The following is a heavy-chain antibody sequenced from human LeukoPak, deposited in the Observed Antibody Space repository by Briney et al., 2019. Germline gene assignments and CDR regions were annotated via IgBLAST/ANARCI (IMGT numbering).Heavy chain of an antibody. J-gene: IGHJ4*02. CDR2: IKPNSGDT. D-gene: IGHD3-10*01. V-gene: IGHV1-2*02. Sequence: GASVKVSCKASGYSFTDYYIHWVRQAPGQGLEWMGWIKPNSGDTNYVEKFQGRVTMTRDTSISTAYMELSRLRSDDTAVYYCARDPLLPMVRGVPLDYWGQGTLVTVSS. CDR3: ARDPLLPMVRGVPLDY. CDR1: GYSFTDYY.